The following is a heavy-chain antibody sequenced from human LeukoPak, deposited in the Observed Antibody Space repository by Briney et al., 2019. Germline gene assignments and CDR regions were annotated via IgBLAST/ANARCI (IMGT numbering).Heavy chain of an antibody. D-gene: IGHD6-19*01. CDR3: ATAPRAASVAVALPDYYYYGMDV. Sequence: ASVKVSFKVSGYTLTELSMYWVRQPPGKGLEWMGGFDPENDETVYAQKFQGRVTMTEDISTDTAYMELSSLRSEDKAVYYCATAPRAASVAVALPDYYYYGMDVWGRGTTVTVSS. CDR1: GYTLTELS. CDR2: FDPENDET. V-gene: IGHV1-24*01. J-gene: IGHJ6*02.